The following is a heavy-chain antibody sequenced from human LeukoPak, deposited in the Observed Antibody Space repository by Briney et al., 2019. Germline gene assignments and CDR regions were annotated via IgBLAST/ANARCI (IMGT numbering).Heavy chain of an antibody. CDR1: DFTFDDYA. V-gene: IGHV3-9*01. CDR2: ISWNSGSI. D-gene: IGHD3-22*01. Sequence: PGGSLRLSCAASDFTFDDYAMHWVRQAPGKGLEWVSGISWNSGSIGYADSVKGRFTISRDNAKNSLYLQMNSLRAEDTALYYCAKGALRYYDSSGYYSSYFDYWGQGTLVTVSS. CDR3: AKGALRYYDSSGYYSSYFDY. J-gene: IGHJ4*02.